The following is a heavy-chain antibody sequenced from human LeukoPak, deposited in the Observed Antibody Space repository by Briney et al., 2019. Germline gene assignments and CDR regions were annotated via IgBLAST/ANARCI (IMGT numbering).Heavy chain of an antibody. J-gene: IGHJ6*02. CDR3: ARDKGSGWPYYYYYGMDV. V-gene: IGHV4-4*02. CDR2: IYHRGST. Sequence: SETLSLTCAVSGGSISSCNWWSWVRQPPGKGLEWTGEIYHRGSTNYNPSLKSRVTISVDKSKNKFSLKLSSLTAADTAVYYCARDKGSGWPYYYYYGMDVWGQGTTVTVSS. CDR1: GGSISSCNW. D-gene: IGHD6-19*01.